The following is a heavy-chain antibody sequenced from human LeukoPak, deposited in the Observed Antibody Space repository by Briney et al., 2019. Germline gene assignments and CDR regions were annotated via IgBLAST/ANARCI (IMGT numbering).Heavy chain of an antibody. D-gene: IGHD7-27*01. V-gene: IGHV3-30*02. CDR1: GFTFSSYG. Sequence: GGSLRLSCAASGFTFSSYGMHWVRQAPGKGLEWVAFIPRDGSNKYYTDSVKGRFTISRDNSKNTLHLQMNSLRAEDTAVYFCAKDQNWGFAYWGQGTLVIVSS. J-gene: IGHJ4*02. CDR2: IPRDGSNK. CDR3: AKDQNWGFAY.